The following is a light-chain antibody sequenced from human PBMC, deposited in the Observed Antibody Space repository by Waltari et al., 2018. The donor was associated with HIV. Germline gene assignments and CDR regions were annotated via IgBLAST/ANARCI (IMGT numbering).Light chain of an antibody. Sequence: QSVLTQPPSVSAAPGQKVTISCSGRSSNIGNNYVSWYQQLPVTAPKLLIYDKNKRPSGIPDRFSGSKAGTSATLGITGLQTGDEADYYCGTWDSSLSAYVFGTGTKVTVL. CDR3: GTWDSSLSAYV. CDR1: SSNIGNNY. J-gene: IGLJ1*01. CDR2: DKN. V-gene: IGLV1-51*01.